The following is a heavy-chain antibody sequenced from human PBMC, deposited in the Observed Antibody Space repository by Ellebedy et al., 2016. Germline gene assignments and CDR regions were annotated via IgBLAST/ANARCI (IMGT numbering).Heavy chain of an antibody. Sequence: SETLSLTCTVSGDSISRFHWNWIRQPPGKGLEWIGYIYFSGSTKYNPSLKSRVTISGDTSKNQVSLQLRSVTAADTAVYYCAREGFDYGDYVPGYYYGLDVWGQGTTVTVSS. CDR1: GDSISRFH. D-gene: IGHD4-17*01. V-gene: IGHV4-59*01. CDR2: IYFSGST. J-gene: IGHJ6*02. CDR3: AREGFDYGDYVPGYYYGLDV.